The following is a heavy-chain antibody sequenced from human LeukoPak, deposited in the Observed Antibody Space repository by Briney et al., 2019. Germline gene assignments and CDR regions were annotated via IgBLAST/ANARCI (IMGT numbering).Heavy chain of an antibody. Sequence: GGSLRLSCAASGFTFSSYSMNRVRQAPGKGLEWVSSISSSSSYIYYADSVKGRFTISRDNAKNSLYLQMNSLRAEDTAVYYCASCSGGSCYSDRIDYWGQGTLVTVS. V-gene: IGHV3-21*01. J-gene: IGHJ4*02. CDR1: GFTFSSYS. CDR3: ASCSGGSCYSDRIDY. D-gene: IGHD2-15*01. CDR2: ISSSSSYI.